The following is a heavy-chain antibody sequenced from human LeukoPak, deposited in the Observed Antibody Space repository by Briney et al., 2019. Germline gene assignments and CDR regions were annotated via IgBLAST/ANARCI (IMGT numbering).Heavy chain of an antibody. CDR1: GFIVSRNY. CDR2: IYSGGDT. CDR3: AKVEGYSYDLVGVSDAFDI. V-gene: IGHV3-53*01. D-gene: IGHD5-18*01. Sequence: GGSLRLSCGVSGFIVSRNYINWVRQAPGKGLEWVSIIYSGGDTYYADSVKGRFTISRDNSKNTVYLQMNSLRAEDTAVYYCAKVEGYSYDLVGVSDAFDIWGQGTMVTVSS. J-gene: IGHJ3*02.